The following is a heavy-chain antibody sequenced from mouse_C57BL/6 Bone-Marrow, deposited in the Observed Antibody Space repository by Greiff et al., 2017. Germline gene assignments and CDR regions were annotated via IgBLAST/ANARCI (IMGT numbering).Heavy chain of an antibody. CDR2: INPSSGYT. Sequence: VKLMESGAELARPGASVKMSCKASGYTFTSYTMHWVKQRPGQGLEWIGYINPSSGYTKYNQKFKDKATLTADKSSSTAYMQLSSLTSEDSAVYYCARYYYGRGYYWGQGTTLTVSA. V-gene: IGHV1-4*01. J-gene: IGHJ2*01. D-gene: IGHD1-1*01. CDR1: GYTFTSYT. CDR3: ARYYYGRGYY.